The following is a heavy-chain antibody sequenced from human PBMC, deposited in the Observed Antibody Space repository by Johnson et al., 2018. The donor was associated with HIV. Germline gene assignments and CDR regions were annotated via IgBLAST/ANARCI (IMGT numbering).Heavy chain of an antibody. CDR3: ATERAVVSANAFDI. D-gene: IGHD4-23*01. CDR1: GFTFSNYW. J-gene: IGHJ3*02. CDR2: INIDGSRT. V-gene: IGHV3-74*02. Sequence: VQLVESGGGLVQPGGSLRLSCVVSGFTFSNYWMEWVRQAPGKGLVWVSRINIDGSRTTYADSVKGRFTISRDNAKITLYLQMNSLRPEDTAVYYCATERAVVSANAFDIWGQGTMVTVSS.